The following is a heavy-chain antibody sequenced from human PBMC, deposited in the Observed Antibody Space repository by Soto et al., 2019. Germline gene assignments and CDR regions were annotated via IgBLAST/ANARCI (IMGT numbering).Heavy chain of an antibody. CDR2: ISSKGGST. CDR3: VKGPTDYYGSGSYFPPYYYYGMDV. CDR1: GFTFSSYA. Sequence: GGSLRLSCSASGFTFSSYAMHWVRQAPGKGLEYVSAISSKGGSTYYADSVKGRFTISRDNSKNTLYLQMSSLRAEDTAVYYCVKGPTDYYGSGSYFPPYYYYGMDVWGQGTTVTVSS. J-gene: IGHJ6*02. V-gene: IGHV3-64D*06. D-gene: IGHD3-10*01.